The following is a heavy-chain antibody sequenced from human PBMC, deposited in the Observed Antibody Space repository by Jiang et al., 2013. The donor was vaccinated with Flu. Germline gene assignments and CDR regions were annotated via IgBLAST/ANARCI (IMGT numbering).Heavy chain of an antibody. CDR3: ARNRGGPQSGLDV. D-gene: IGHD1-14*01. CDR1: GDSIFRNYGA. Sequence: TLSLTCAISGDSIFRNYGAWNWIRQSPSRGLEWLGRTYYRSQWIHDYAVSVKGRITVTADASTNQFSLQLTSVTPEDSAVYYCARNRGGPQSGLDVWGQGTTVTVSS. CDR2: TYYRSQWIH. V-gene: IGHV6-1*01. J-gene: IGHJ6*02.